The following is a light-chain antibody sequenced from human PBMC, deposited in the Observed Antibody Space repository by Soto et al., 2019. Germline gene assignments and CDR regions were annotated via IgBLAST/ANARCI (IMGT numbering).Light chain of an antibody. J-gene: IGKJ1*01. CDR2: GAS. Sequence: EIVLTQSPGTLSLSPGERATLSCRASQSVSSSYLAWYQQKPGQAPRLLIYGASSRAPGIPDRFSGSGAETDFTLTISRLEPEDFAVYYCQHYGSSPWTFGQGTTVEIK. CDR1: QSVSSSY. V-gene: IGKV3-20*01. CDR3: QHYGSSPWT.